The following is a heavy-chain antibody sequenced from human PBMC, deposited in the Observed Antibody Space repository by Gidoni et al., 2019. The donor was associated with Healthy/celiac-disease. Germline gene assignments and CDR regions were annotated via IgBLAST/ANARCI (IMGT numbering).Heavy chain of an antibody. Sequence: QVQLQESGPGLVKPSETLSLTCTVSGGSISSYYWSWIRQPPGKGLEWIGYIYYSGSTNYNPSLKSRVTISVDTSKNQFSLKLSSVTAADTAVYYCASSPAAGTLTIDYWGQGTLVTVSS. CDR3: ASSPAAGTLTIDY. D-gene: IGHD6-13*01. J-gene: IGHJ4*02. CDR2: IYYSGST. CDR1: GGSISSYY. V-gene: IGHV4-59*01.